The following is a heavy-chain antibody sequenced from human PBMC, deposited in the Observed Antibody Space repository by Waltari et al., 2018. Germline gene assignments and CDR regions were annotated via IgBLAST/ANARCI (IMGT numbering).Heavy chain of an antibody. V-gene: IGHV1-18*01. CDR2: ISAYNGNT. D-gene: IGHD3-22*01. CDR3: ARDRAYYYDSSGYYGKDPFDY. Sequence: QVQLVQSGAEVKKPGASVKVSCKASGYTFTSYGISWVRQAPGHGIEWMGWISAYNGNTNYAQKLQGRVTMTTDTSTSTAYMELRSLRSDDTAVYYCARDRAYYYDSSGYYGKDPFDYWGQGTLVTVSS. J-gene: IGHJ4*02. CDR1: GYTFTSYG.